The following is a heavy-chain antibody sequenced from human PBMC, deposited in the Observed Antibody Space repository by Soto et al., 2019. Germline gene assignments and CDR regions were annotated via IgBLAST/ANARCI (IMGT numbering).Heavy chain of an antibody. Sequence: ASVKVSCKASGYTFTGYYMHWVRQAPGQGLEWMGWINPNSGGTNYAQKFQGWVTMTRDTSISTAYMELSRLRSDDTAVYYCARGSSGWHEEYFDYWGQGTLVTSPQ. D-gene: IGHD6-19*01. V-gene: IGHV1-2*04. CDR3: ARGSSGWHEEYFDY. J-gene: IGHJ4*02. CDR1: GYTFTGYY. CDR2: INPNSGGT.